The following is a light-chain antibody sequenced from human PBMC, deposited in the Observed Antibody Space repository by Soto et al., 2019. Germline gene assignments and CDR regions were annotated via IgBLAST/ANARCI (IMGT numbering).Light chain of an antibody. CDR2: GNF. J-gene: IGLJ1*01. V-gene: IGLV1-40*01. Sequence: QSVLTQPPSVSGAPGQRVTISCTGNSSNIGAGYDVHWYQQLPGTAPKLLIYGNFNRPSGVPDRFSGSKSGTSASLAITRLQAEDEADYYCQSYDSSLSGSEVFGTGTKVTVL. CDR1: SSNIGAGYD. CDR3: QSYDSSLSGSEV.